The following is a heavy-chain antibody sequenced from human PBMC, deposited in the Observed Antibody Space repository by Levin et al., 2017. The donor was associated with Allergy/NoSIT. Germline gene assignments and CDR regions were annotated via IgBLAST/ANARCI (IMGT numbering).Heavy chain of an antibody. Sequence: SETLSLTCTVSGGSISSSSYYWGWIRQPPGKGLEWIGSISYTETTYYNPSLHSRVTISVDMSKNQFSLKLTSVTAADTAVYYCARHRDCSRTSCWGIVDYWGQGILVTVSS. V-gene: IGHV4-39*01. CDR3: ARHRDCSRTSCWGIVDY. J-gene: IGHJ4*02. CDR1: GGSISSSSYY. D-gene: IGHD2-2*01. CDR2: ISYTETT.